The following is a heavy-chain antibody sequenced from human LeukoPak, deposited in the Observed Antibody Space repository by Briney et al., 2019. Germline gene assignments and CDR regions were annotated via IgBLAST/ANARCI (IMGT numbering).Heavy chain of an antibody. CDR3: ARDGLATPHSSSWFSTPPRAFDI. Sequence: GGSLRLSCAASGFTFSSYSMNWVRQAPGKGLEWVSSISSSSSYIYYADSVKGRFTISRDNAKNSLYLQMNSLRAEDTAVYYCARDGLATPHSSSWFSTPPRAFDIWGQGTMVTVSS. CDR1: GFTFSSYS. V-gene: IGHV3-21*01. J-gene: IGHJ3*02. CDR2: ISSSSSYI. D-gene: IGHD6-13*01.